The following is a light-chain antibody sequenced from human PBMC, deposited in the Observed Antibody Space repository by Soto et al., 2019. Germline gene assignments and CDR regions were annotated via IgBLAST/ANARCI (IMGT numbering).Light chain of an antibody. CDR1: SSDVGGYNY. V-gene: IGLV2-14*01. CDR3: QSYDSILDGVI. CDR2: EVS. Sequence: QSALTQPASVSGSPGQSITISCTGTSSDVGGYNYVSWYQQHPGKAPKLMIYEVSNRPSGVPARFSGSKSDTSASLAITGLQAEDEADYYCQSYDSILDGVIFGGGTQLTVL. J-gene: IGLJ2*01.